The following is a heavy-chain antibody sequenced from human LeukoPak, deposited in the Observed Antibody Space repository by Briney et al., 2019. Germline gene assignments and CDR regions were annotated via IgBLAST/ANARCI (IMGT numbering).Heavy chain of an antibody. V-gene: IGHV5-51*01. D-gene: IGHD1-26*01. J-gene: IGHJ3*01. Sequence: GASLQISCQVSGSSFTSYCIGWVRQLPGKGLEWMGIIYPGDSGPTYSPSFQGQVTISVNKSISTAYLQWSSLQASDTAMYYCGMSGDRVPLQDDVFDVWGQGTMVTVST. CDR3: GMSGDRVPLQDDVFDV. CDR1: GSSFTSYC. CDR2: IYPGDSGP.